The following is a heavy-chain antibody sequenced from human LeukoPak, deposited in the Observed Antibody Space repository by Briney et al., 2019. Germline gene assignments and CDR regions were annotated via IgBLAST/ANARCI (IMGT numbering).Heavy chain of an antibody. CDR2: IIPIFGTA. V-gene: IGHV1-69*13. Sequence: SVKVSCKASGGTFSSYAISWVRQAPGQGLEWMGGIIPIFGTANYAQKFQGRVTITADEPTSTAYMELSSLRSEDTAVYYCARGWVYDFWSGFAFDYWGQGTLVTVSS. J-gene: IGHJ4*02. D-gene: IGHD3-3*01. CDR1: GGTFSSYA. CDR3: ARGWVYDFWSGFAFDY.